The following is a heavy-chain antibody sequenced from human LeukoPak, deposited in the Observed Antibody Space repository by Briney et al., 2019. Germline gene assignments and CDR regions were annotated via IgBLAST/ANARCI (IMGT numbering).Heavy chain of an antibody. CDR2: IYYSGST. CDR3: ARSGSGGMDFFDY. CDR1: GGSISSYY. J-gene: IGHJ4*02. D-gene: IGHD6-19*01. V-gene: IGHV4-59*01. Sequence: PSETLSLTCTVSGGSISSYYWSWIRQPPGKGLEWIGYIYYSGSTNYNPSLKSRVTISVDTSKNQFSLKLSSVTAADTAAYYCARSGSGGMDFFDYWRQGTLVTVSS.